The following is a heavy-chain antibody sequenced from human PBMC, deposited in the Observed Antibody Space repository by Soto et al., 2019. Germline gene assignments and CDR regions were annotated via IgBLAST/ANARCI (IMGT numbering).Heavy chain of an antibody. CDR1: GFTFSDYY. CDR2: ISSSGSTI. J-gene: IGHJ4*02. V-gene: IGHV3-11*01. D-gene: IGHD3-3*01. CDR3: ARALVGYTILGVVTYYFDY. Sequence: GGSLRLSCAASGFTFSDYYMSWIRQAPGKGLEWVSYISSSGSTIYYADSVKGRFTISRDNAKNSLYLQMNSLRAEDTAAYYCARALVGYTILGVVTYYFDYWGQGTLVTVYS.